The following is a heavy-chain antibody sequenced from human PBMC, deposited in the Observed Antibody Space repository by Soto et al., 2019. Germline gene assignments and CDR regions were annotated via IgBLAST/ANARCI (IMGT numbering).Heavy chain of an antibody. D-gene: IGHD3-22*01. V-gene: IGHV1-58*01. CDR2: IVVGSGNT. J-gene: IGHJ4*02. CDR1: GFSFTSSA. CDR3: AADPGYYYDSSGYLLVH. Sequence: GASVKVSGKASGFSFTSSAVQWVRQARGQLLEWIGWIVVGSGNTNYAQKFQERVTITRDMPISTAYMELSSLRSEDTAVYYCAADPGYYYDSSGYLLVHWGQGPMVPVSS.